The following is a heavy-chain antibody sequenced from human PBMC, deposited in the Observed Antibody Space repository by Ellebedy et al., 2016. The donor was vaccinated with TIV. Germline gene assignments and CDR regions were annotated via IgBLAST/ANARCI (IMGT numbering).Heavy chain of an antibody. CDR3: ARSGLRDYYDSSGYYYFLDY. V-gene: IGHV4-59*01. CDR2: IHYSGST. J-gene: IGHJ4*02. CDR1: GGSISSYY. D-gene: IGHD3-22*01. Sequence: GSLRLXXSVSGGSISSYYWSWIRQPPGKGLEWIGTIHYSGSTNYNPSLKSRVSISVDTSKNQFSRKMSSVTAADTAVYYRARSGLRDYYDSSGYYYFLDYWGQGALVTVSS.